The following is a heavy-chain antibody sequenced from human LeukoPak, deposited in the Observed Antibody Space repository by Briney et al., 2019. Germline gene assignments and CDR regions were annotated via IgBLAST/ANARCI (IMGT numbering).Heavy chain of an antibody. CDR1: GGSISSGSYY. CDR2: IYTSGST. CDR3: ARGPYDFWSGILPRAGWFDP. J-gene: IGHJ5*02. D-gene: IGHD3-3*01. V-gene: IGHV4-61*02. Sequence: SETLSLTCTVSGGSISSGSYYWSWIRQPAGKGLEYIGRIYTSGSTSYNPSLKSRVTISVDTSKNQFSLKLSSVTAADTAVYYCARGPYDFWSGILPRAGWFDPWGQGTLVTVSS.